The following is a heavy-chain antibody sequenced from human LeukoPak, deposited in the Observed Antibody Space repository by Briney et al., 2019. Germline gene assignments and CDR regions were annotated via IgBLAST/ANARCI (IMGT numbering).Heavy chain of an antibody. V-gene: IGHV1-8*03. CDR2: MNPNSGNT. Sequence: ASVKVSCKASGYTFTSYYMHWVRQAPGQGLEWMGWMNPNSGNTGYAQKFQGRVTITRNTSISTAYMELSSLRSEDTAVYYCARGDSSWSPFDYWGQGTLVTVSS. D-gene: IGHD6-13*01. J-gene: IGHJ4*02. CDR3: ARGDSSWSPFDY. CDR1: GYTFTSYY.